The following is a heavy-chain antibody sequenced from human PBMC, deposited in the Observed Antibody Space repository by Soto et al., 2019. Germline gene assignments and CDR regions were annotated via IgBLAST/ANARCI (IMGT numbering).Heavy chain of an antibody. CDR3: ARAIFPVGYCSSTSCYTGVGYYYYGMDV. V-gene: IGHV1-2*02. D-gene: IGHD2-2*02. Sequence: ASVKVSCKASGYTFTGYYMHWVRQAPGQGPEWMGWINPNSGGTNYAQKFQGRVTMTRDTSISTAYMELSRLRSDDTAVYYCARAIFPVGYCSSTSCYTGVGYYYYGMDVWGQGTTVTVSS. CDR1: GYTFTGYY. CDR2: INPNSGGT. J-gene: IGHJ6*02.